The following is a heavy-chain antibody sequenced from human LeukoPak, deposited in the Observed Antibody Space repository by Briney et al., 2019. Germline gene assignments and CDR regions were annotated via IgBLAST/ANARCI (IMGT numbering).Heavy chain of an antibody. CDR3: ARQIYRGYYYYMDV. D-gene: IGHD4-11*01. V-gene: IGHV5-51*01. CDR2: IYPGDSDT. Sequence: GESLKISCNSSGYTFPNYWIGWVRQMPGKGLEWMGVIYPGDSDTRYSPSFQGQVTISVDRSISTAYLQWSSLKASDTAMYYCARQIYRGYYYYMDVWGKGTTVTVSS. J-gene: IGHJ6*03. CDR1: GYTFPNYW.